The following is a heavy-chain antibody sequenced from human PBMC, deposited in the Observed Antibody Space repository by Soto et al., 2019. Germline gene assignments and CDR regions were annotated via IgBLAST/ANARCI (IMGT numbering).Heavy chain of an antibody. CDR3: AKDAAEITFGDDAFDI. J-gene: IGHJ3*02. CDR1: GFTFSSYA. V-gene: IGHV3-23*01. Sequence: GGSLRLSCAASGFTFSSYAMSWVRQAPGKGLEWVSAISGSGGSTYYADSVKGRFTISRDNSKNTLYLQMNSLRAEDTAVYYCAKDAAEITFGDDAFDIWGQGTMVTVSS. D-gene: IGHD3-16*01. CDR2: ISGSGGST.